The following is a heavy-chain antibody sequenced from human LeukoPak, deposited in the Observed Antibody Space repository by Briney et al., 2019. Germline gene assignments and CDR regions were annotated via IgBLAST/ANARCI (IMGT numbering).Heavy chain of an antibody. CDR3: AKAAYCTSTSCHFSGYAQRPLDS. Sequence: EGSLRLSCVASGFTFNTYGMHWVRQAPGKGLEWVAGISKDGSSKDYADSVKGRFTNSRDNSKNTMYLQMNSLRVEDTAVYYCAKAAYCTSTSCHFSGYAQRPLDSWGQGTLVTVSS. V-gene: IGHV3-30*18. CDR2: ISKDGSSK. CDR1: GFTFNTYG. J-gene: IGHJ4*02. D-gene: IGHD2-2*01.